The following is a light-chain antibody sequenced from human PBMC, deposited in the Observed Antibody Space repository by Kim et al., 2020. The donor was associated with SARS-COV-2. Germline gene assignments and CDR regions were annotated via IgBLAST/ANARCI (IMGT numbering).Light chain of an antibody. CDR2: WAS. Sequence: ATIHCKSSQSVLYSSNNKSYLAWYQQKPGQPPKLLIYWASTRESGVPDRFSGSGSGTDFTLTISSLQAEDVAVYYCQQYYSTPLTFGGGTKVDIK. CDR1: QSVLYSSNNKSY. V-gene: IGKV4-1*01. CDR3: QQYYSTPLT. J-gene: IGKJ4*01.